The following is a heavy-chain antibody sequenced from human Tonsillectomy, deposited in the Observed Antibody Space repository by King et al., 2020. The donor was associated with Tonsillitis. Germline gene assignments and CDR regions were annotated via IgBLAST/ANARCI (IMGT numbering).Heavy chain of an antibody. V-gene: IGHV4-34*01. CDR2: INHSGST. D-gene: IGHD2-15*01. J-gene: IGHJ4*02. CDR1: GGSFSDYY. CDR3: ASYGRIYCSGGSCQTRTYFDY. Sequence: VQLQQWGAGLLKPSETLSLTCGVYGGSFSDYYWSWIRQPPGEGLEWIGEINHSGSTNYNPSLKSRVTISVDTSKNQFSLKLSSVTAADTAVYYCASYGRIYCSGGSCQTRTYFDYWGQGALVTVPS.